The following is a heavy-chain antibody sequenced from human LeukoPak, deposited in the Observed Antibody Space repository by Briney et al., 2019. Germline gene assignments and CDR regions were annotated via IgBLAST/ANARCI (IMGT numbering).Heavy chain of an antibody. CDR1: GYTFTDSY. D-gene: IGHD2-2*01. J-gene: IGHJ3*02. CDR2: VDPEDGET. Sequence: ASVKLSCKVSGYTFTDSYMHWVQQAPGKGLGWMGLVDPEDGETIYAEKFQGRVTITSDTSTDTAYMELSSLRSEDTGVYYCATADCSSTSCYRLLGAFDIWGQGTMVTVSS. CDR3: ATADCSSTSCYRLLGAFDI. V-gene: IGHV1-69-2*01.